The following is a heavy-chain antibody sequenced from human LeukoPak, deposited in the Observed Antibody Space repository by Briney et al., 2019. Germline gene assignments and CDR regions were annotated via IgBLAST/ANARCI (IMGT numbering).Heavy chain of an antibody. CDR3: TYLRTPYYNDKWVDP. CDR2: ISSGGSPI. J-gene: IGHJ5*02. V-gene: IGHV3-48*04. Sequence: GSLRLSCAVSGFTITSWSMNWVRQAPGKGLEWLSYISSGGSPIYYADSVKGRFTISRDDAKNLVYLQMNSLRAEDTAVYYCTYLRTPYYNDKWVDPWGQGALVTVSS. CDR1: GFTITSWS. D-gene: IGHD3/OR15-3a*01.